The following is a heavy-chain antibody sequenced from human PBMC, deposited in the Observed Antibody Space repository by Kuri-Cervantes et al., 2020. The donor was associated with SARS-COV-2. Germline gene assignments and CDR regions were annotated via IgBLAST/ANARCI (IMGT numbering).Heavy chain of an antibody. Sequence: GESLKISCAASGFTVSSYWMHWVRQAPGKGLVWVSRINSDGSSTSYADSVKGRFTISRDNAKNTLYLQMNSLRAEDTAVYYCASGGPYYDFWSGLTYYYYYGMDVWGQGTTVTVSS. J-gene: IGHJ6*02. V-gene: IGHV3-74*01. CDR3: ASGGPYYDFWSGLTYYYYYGMDV. CDR1: GFTVSSYW. D-gene: IGHD3-3*01. CDR2: INSDGSST.